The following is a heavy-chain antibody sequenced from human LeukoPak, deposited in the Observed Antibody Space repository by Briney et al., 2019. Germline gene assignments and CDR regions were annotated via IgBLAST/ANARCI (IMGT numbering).Heavy chain of an antibody. J-gene: IGHJ4*02. CDR3: AKCPDGDYVVDYFDY. V-gene: IGHV3-23*01. Sequence: GGSLRLSCAASGFTFSSCAMSWVRQAPGKGLEWVSGISGSGSSTYYADSVKGRFTISRDNSKNTLYLQMNSLRAEDTAVYYCAKCPDGDYVVDYFDYWGQGTLVTVSS. CDR2: ISGSGSST. CDR1: GFTFSSCA. D-gene: IGHD4-17*01.